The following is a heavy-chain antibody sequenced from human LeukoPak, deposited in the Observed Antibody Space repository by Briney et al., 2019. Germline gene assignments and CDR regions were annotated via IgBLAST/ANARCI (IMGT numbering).Heavy chain of an antibody. CDR1: GYTFTNYW. V-gene: IGHV5-51*01. Sequence: GESPKISCKGSGYTFTNYWIGWVRQMSGKSLEWMGIIDPNDSDTKYSPSFQGQVTISVDKSINTAYLQWSTLKASDTAIYYCAKHGGILLSGPDVWGQGTAVIVSS. CDR2: IDPNDSDT. J-gene: IGHJ6*02. CDR3: AKHGGILLSGPDV. D-gene: IGHD2-15*01.